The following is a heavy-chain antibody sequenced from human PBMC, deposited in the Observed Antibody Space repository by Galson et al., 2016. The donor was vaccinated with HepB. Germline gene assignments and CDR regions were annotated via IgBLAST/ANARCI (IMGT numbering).Heavy chain of an antibody. Sequence: SLRLSCAASGFTFRAYAMTWVRQAPGQGLEWVSGILDNGETTYYTDSVKGRFTISRDNSKNILYLQMNSLRAEDTAVYFCARAAKWESDYWGQGTLVTVSS. CDR2: ILDNGETT. D-gene: IGHD1-26*01. V-gene: IGHV3-23*01. J-gene: IGHJ4*02. CDR1: GFTFRAYA. CDR3: ARAAKWESDY.